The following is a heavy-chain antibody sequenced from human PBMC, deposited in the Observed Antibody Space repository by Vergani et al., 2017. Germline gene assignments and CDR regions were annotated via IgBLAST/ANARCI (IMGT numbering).Heavy chain of an antibody. CDR2: ISSSSSYI. Sequence: EVQLVESGGGLVKPGGSLRLSCAASGFTFSSYSMNWVRQAPGKGLEWVSSISSSSSYIYYADSVKGRFTISSDNAKNSLYLQMNSLRAEDTAVYYCARDREVVVAVTREVYYYYYMDVWGKGTTVTVSS. CDR3: ARDREVVVAVTREVYYYYYMDV. D-gene: IGHD2-15*01. V-gene: IGHV3-21*01. CDR1: GFTFSSYS. J-gene: IGHJ6*03.